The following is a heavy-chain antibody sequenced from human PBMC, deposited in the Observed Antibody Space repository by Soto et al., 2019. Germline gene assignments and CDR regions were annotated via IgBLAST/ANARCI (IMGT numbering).Heavy chain of an antibody. Sequence: SETLSLTCTVAGGSISSYYWSWIRQPPGKGLGWIGYIYYSGSTNYNPSLKSRVTISVDTSKNQFSLKLSSVTAADTAVYYCAGRYSSSWSYNNWFDPWGQGTLVTVSS. V-gene: IGHV4-59*01. CDR2: IYYSGST. CDR1: GGSISSYY. D-gene: IGHD6-13*01. CDR3: AGRYSSSWSYNNWFDP. J-gene: IGHJ5*02.